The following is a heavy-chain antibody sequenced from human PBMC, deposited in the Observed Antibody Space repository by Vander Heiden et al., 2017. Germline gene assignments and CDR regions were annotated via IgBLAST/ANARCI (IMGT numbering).Heavy chain of an antibody. Sequence: QVQLVESGGALVKPGGSLRLSCAASGFSFSDYYMTWVRQAPGKGLQWVSYISLSGSFTNYAVSVRGRFTISRDDAKNSLYLQMNSLRVEDTAVYYCARVELGVIDYWGQGTLVTVSS. V-gene: IGHV3-11*06. J-gene: IGHJ4*02. CDR1: GFSFSDYY. CDR3: ARVELGVIDY. CDR2: ISLSGSFT. D-gene: IGHD1-7*01.